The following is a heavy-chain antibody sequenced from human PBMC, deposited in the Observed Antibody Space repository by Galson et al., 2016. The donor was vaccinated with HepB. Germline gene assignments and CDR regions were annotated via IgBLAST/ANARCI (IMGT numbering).Heavy chain of an antibody. CDR3: ARAGTRPGWTLPYYFDY. CDR1: GFSFSRYG. D-gene: IGHD2-15*01. Sequence: SLRLSCAASGFSFSRYGLHWVRQAPGKGLEWVAVIWYDGSINYYADSVKGRFTISRDNSKNTLYLQMNSLRAEDTAVYYCARAGTRPGWTLPYYFDYWGQGILVTVSS. V-gene: IGHV3-33*01. J-gene: IGHJ4*02. CDR2: IWYDGSIN.